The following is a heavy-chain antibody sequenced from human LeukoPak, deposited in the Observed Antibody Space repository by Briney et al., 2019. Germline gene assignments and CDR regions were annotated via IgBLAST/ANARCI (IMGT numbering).Heavy chain of an antibody. CDR3: ARRDGYNVFDY. D-gene: IGHD5-24*01. Sequence: PSETLSLTCTVSGGSISSSSYYWGWIRQPPGKGLEWIGSIYYSGSTYYNPSLKSRVTISVDTSKNQFSLKLSSVTAADTAVYYCARRDGYNVFDYWGQGTLVTVSS. CDR1: GGSISSSSYY. J-gene: IGHJ4*02. CDR2: IYYSGST. V-gene: IGHV4-39*01.